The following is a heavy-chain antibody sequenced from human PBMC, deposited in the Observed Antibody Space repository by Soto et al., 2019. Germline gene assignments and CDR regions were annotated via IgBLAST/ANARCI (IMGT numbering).Heavy chain of an antibody. D-gene: IGHD2-2*01. CDR3: ARDRAPEGIPAATASGFDP. CDR1: GFTFSSYA. Sequence: GGSLRLSCAASGFTFSSYAMHWVRQAPGKGLEWVAVISYDGSNKYYADSVKGRFTISRDNSKNTLYLQMNSLRAEDTAVYYCARDRAPEGIPAATASGFDPWGQGTLVTVSS. J-gene: IGHJ5*02. V-gene: IGHV3-30-3*01. CDR2: ISYDGSNK.